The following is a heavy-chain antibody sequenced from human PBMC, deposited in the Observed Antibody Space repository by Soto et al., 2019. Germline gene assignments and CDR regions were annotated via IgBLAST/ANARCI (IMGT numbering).Heavy chain of an antibody. CDR3: ARGWGSGWYRDY. D-gene: IGHD6-19*01. J-gene: IGHJ4*02. CDR2: MNHSGST. Sequence: LSLTCAVYGGSFSGYYWSWIRQPPGKGLEWIGEMNHSGSTNYNPSLKSRVTISVDTSKNQFSLKLSSVTAADTAVYYCARGWGSGWYRDYWGQGTLVTVSS. V-gene: IGHV4-34*01. CDR1: GGSFSGYY.